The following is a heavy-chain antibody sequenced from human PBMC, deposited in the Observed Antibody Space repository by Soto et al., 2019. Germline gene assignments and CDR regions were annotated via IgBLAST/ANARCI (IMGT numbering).Heavy chain of an antibody. J-gene: IGHJ5*02. CDR1: GGSVSTGMKY. Sequence: SETLSLTCTVSGGSVSTGMKYWGWVRQPPGKALEFIGYMYKTGETLLNSSLKSRVTLSMETSKNQFSLRLASVTAADTAFYYCGSVRPSGYVLSWGQGTLVTVSS. V-gene: IGHV4-61*01. D-gene: IGHD6-25*01. CDR3: GSVRPSGYVLS. CDR2: MYKTGET.